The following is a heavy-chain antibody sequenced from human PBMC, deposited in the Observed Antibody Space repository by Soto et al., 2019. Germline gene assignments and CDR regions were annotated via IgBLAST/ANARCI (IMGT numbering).Heavy chain of an antibody. CDR3: ASRVYGAPL. Sequence: SETLSLTCTVSGGSISSGSYYWGWIRQPPGKGLEWIGSIYSGGSTYYNPSLKSQVTISVDTSKNQFSLKLSSVTAADTAVYYCASRVYGAPLWGQGTLVTVSS. CDR1: GGSISSGSYY. J-gene: IGHJ4*02. D-gene: IGHD3-10*01. V-gene: IGHV4-39*01. CDR2: IYSGGST.